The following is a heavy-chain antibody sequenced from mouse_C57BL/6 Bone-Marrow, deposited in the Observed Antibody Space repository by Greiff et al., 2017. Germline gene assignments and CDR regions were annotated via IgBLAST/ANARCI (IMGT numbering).Heavy chain of an antibody. V-gene: IGHV1-9*01. J-gene: IGHJ4*01. CDR3: ARDGTTVVALYYYAMDY. D-gene: IGHD1-1*01. Sequence: QVQLQQSGAELMKPGASVKLSCKATGYTFTGYWIEWVKQRPGHGLEWIGEILPGSGSTNYNEKFKGKATFTAAPSSNTAYMQLSSLTTEDSAIYYCARDGTTVVALYYYAMDYWGQGTSVTVSS. CDR1: GYTFTGYW. CDR2: ILPGSGST.